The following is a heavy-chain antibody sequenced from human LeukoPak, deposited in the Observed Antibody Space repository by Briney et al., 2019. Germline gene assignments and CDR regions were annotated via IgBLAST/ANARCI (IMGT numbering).Heavy chain of an antibody. Sequence: PGGSLRLSCAAAGFTFSSYEMNWVRQAPGKGLEWVSYISSSGSTIYYADSVKGRFTISRDNAKNSLYLQMNSLRAKDTAVYYFARQNYYDSSGYYKDFDYWGQGTLVTVSS. CDR3: ARQNYYDSSGYYKDFDY. CDR2: ISSSGSTI. V-gene: IGHV3-48*03. CDR1: GFTFSSYE. J-gene: IGHJ4*02. D-gene: IGHD3-22*01.